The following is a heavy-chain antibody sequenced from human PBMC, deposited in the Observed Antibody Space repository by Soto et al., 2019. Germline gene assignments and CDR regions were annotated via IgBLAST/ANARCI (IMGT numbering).Heavy chain of an antibody. CDR1: GYPFDAYI. D-gene: IGHD5-12*01. V-gene: IGHV3-48*01. CDR2: LRPRGVTK. J-gene: IGHJ6*02. Sequence: AELVESGGGLVQTGGSLRLPCAASGYPFDAYIMNWAGRAPGKGLEWVAPLRPRGVTKFYADSVRGRFTISRDDASSTLFLQMDSLRAEDTAVYFCATWLRNYYYGLDVWGQGTTVTVSS. CDR3: ATWLRNYYYGLDV.